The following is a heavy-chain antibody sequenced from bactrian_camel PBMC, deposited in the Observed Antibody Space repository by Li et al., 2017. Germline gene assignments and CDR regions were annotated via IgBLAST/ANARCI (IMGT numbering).Heavy chain of an antibody. D-gene: IGHD4*01. CDR2: IYTGGGST. V-gene: IGHV3S54*01. CDR3: ATDKRKWNYYANYDPQSDFGH. J-gene: IGHJ6*01. CDR1: GRTVNT. Sequence: HVQLVESGGGSVQAGGSLRLSCAASGRTVNTMGWFRQPPGKEREAVAAIYTGGGSTYYADSVKGRFTFSRDNAKNVLFLQMNSLKPEDTAVYYCATDKRKWNYYANYDPQSDFGHLGQGTQVTVS.